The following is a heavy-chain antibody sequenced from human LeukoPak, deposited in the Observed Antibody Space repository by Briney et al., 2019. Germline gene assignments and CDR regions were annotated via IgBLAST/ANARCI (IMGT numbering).Heavy chain of an antibody. CDR1: GGSISNYY. D-gene: IGHD6-19*01. V-gene: IGHV4-59*01. CDR3: ARAPGSAYYPYYYMDV. J-gene: IGHJ6*03. CDR2: IYYTGST. Sequence: PSETLSLTCTVSGGSISNYYWSWIRQPPGKGLEWIGYIYYTGSTNYNPSLKSRVTISVDTSKNQFSLNLKSVTAADTAEYYCARAPGSAYYPYYYMDVWGKGTTVTVSS.